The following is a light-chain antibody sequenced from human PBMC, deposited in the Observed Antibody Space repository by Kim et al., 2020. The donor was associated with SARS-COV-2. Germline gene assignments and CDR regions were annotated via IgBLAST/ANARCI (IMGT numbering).Light chain of an antibody. Sequence: ELTQPPSASGIPGQRVTISCSGSRSNIGSNVVNWYQQLPGTAPKLLIYSNDYRPSGVPARFSGSKSGTSASLAISGLQSEDEADYYCVAWDDSLNGSVFGGGTQLTVL. J-gene: IGLJ3*02. CDR1: RSNIGSNV. CDR2: SND. V-gene: IGLV1-44*01. CDR3: VAWDDSLNGSV.